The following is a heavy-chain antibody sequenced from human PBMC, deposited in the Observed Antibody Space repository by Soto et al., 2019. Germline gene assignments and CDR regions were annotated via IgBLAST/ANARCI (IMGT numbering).Heavy chain of an antibody. D-gene: IGHD4-17*01. CDR3: ARGFLASTVPTQMP. CDR1: GGSFSGYY. J-gene: IGHJ5*02. Sequence: QVQLQQWGAGLLKPSETLSLTCAVYGGSFSGYYWSWIRQPPGKGLEWIGEINHSGSTNYNPSLKSRVTISVDTSKNQFTLKLSSVTAADTAVYYCARGFLASTVPTQMPWGQGTLVTVSS. CDR2: INHSGST. V-gene: IGHV4-34*01.